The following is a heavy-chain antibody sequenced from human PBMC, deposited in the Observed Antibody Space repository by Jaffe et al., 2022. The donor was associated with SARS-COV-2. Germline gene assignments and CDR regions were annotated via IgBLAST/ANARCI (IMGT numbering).Heavy chain of an antibody. V-gene: IGHV4-39*01. CDR3: ARQYIDYGDSLRPYNWFDP. Sequence: QLQLQESGPGLVKPSETLSLTCTVSGGSISSSSYYWGWIRQPPGKGLEWIGSIYYSGSTYYNPSLKSRVTISVDTSKNQFSLKLSSVTAADTAVYYCARQYIDYGDSLRPYNWFDPWGQGTLVTVSS. D-gene: IGHD4-17*01. CDR2: IYYSGST. J-gene: IGHJ5*02. CDR1: GGSISSSSYY.